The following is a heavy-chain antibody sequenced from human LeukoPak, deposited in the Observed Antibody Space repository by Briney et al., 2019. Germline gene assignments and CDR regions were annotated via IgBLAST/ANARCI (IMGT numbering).Heavy chain of an antibody. CDR2: ISAYNGNT. Sequence: ASVKVSCKASGYTFTSYGISWVRQAPGQGLEWMGWISAYNGNTNYAQKFQGRVTMTRDTSTSTVYMELSSLRSEDTAVYYCARDTYYYDSSGFGIGYWGQGTLVTVSS. CDR1: GYTFTSYG. D-gene: IGHD3-22*01. J-gene: IGHJ4*02. CDR3: ARDTYYYDSSGFGIGY. V-gene: IGHV1-18*01.